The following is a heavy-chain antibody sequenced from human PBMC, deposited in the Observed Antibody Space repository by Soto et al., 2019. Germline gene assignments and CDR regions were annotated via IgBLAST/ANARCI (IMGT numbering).Heavy chain of an antibody. D-gene: IGHD1-26*01. J-gene: IGHJ4*02. CDR1: GFTFSSYE. CDR2: ISSSGSTI. Sequence: VGSLRLSCAASGFTFSSYEMNWVRQAPGKGLEWVSYISSSGSTIYYADSVKGRFTISRDNAKNSLYLQMNSLRAEDTAVYYCARVGATPDYYFDYWGQGTMVTVYS. CDR3: ARVGATPDYYFDY. V-gene: IGHV3-48*03.